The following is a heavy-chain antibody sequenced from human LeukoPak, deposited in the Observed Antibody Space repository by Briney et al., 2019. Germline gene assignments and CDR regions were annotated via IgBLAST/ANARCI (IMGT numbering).Heavy chain of an antibody. J-gene: IGHJ4*02. Sequence: SETLSLTCTVSGGSISSYYLSWIRQPPGKGLEWIGYIYYSGSTNYNPSLKSRVTISVDTSKNQFSLKLSSVTAADTAVYYCARGYYDFWSGYFRYFDYRGQGTLVTVSS. CDR1: GGSISSYY. CDR2: IYYSGST. V-gene: IGHV4-59*01. D-gene: IGHD3-3*01. CDR3: ARGYYDFWSGYFRYFDY.